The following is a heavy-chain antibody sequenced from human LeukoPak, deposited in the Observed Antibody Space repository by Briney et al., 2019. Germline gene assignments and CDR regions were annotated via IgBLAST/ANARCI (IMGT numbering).Heavy chain of an antibody. J-gene: IGHJ4*02. Sequence: SETLSLTCTVSGYSISSGYYWGWIRQPPGKGLEWIGSIYRSGRTFYNPSLKSRVTISVDTSKNQFSLKLTSVTAADTAVYYCARLKYSGSYPADYWGQGTLVTVSS. CDR3: ARLKYSGSYPADY. CDR1: GYSISSGYY. CDR2: IYRSGRT. V-gene: IGHV4-38-2*02. D-gene: IGHD1-26*01.